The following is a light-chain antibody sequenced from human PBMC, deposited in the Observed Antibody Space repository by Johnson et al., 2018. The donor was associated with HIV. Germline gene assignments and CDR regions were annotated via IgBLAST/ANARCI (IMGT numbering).Light chain of an antibody. V-gene: IGLV1-51*01. Sequence: QSVFTQPPSVSAAPGQKVTISCSGSSFNIGNNYVSWYQQLPGTAPKLLIYDNNKRPSGIPDRFSGSKSGTSATLGITGLQTGDEADYYCGTWDSSLSAYVFGTGTKVTVL. J-gene: IGLJ1*01. CDR2: DNN. CDR3: GTWDSSLSAYV. CDR1: SFNIGNNY.